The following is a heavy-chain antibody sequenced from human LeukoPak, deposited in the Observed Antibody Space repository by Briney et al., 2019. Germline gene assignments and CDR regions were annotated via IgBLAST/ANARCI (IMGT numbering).Heavy chain of an antibody. D-gene: IGHD2-21*02. J-gene: IGHJ2*01. CDR1: EYTLTEVS. V-gene: IGHV1-24*01. Sequence: ASVKVSCKVFEYTLTEVSIHWVRQAPGKGLEWMGGFDPETGEPVYAQKFQGRVTMTEDTSTDTTYMELSSLRSEDTAVYYCARGLGVVTAQSEQPKPRYFDLWGRGTQVTVSS. CDR3: ARGLGVVTAQSEQPKPRYFDL. CDR2: FDPETGEP.